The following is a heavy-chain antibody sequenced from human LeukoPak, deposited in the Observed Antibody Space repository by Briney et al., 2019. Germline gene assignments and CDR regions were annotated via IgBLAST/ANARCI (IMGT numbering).Heavy chain of an antibody. J-gene: IGHJ5*02. V-gene: IGHV1-2*02. CDR3: ARALWELPYNWFDP. Sequence: ASVKVSCKASGYTFTGYYMHWVRQAPGQGLEWMGWINPNSGGTNYAQKFQGRVTMTRDTSISTAYMELSRLRSDDTAVYYCARALWELPYNWFDPWGQGTLVTVSS. CDR1: GYTFTGYY. D-gene: IGHD1-26*01. CDR2: INPNSGGT.